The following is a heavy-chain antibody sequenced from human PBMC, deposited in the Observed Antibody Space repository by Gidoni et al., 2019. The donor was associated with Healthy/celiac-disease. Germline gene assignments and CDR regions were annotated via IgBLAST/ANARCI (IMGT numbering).Heavy chain of an antibody. Sequence: EVQLLESGGGLVQPGGSPRLSCAASGFTFSSYAMSWVRQAPGKGLEWVSAISGSGGSTYYADSVKGRFTISRDNSKNTLYLQMNSLRAEDTAVYYCAKTHTAEIDAFDIWGQGTMVTVSS. D-gene: IGHD5-18*01. CDR1: GFTFSSYA. V-gene: IGHV3-23*01. CDR2: ISGSGGST. CDR3: AKTHTAEIDAFDI. J-gene: IGHJ3*02.